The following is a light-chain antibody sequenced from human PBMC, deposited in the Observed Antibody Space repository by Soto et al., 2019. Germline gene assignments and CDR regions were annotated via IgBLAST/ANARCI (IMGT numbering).Light chain of an antibody. CDR3: HQVNDWPRGT. CDR2: GAS. V-gene: IGKV3-15*01. CDR1: QSISSY. Sequence: EIVMTQSPATLSVSPGERATLSCRASQSISSYLAWYQQKPGQAPRLLIYGASTRATDIRARFSGGGSGTEFTLTINSLQSEDVAVYYCHQVNDWPRGTFGQGTKVEVK. J-gene: IGKJ1*01.